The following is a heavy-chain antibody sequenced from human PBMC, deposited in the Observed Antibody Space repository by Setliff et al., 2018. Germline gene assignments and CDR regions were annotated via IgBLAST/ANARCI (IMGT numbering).Heavy chain of an antibody. CDR1: GYTFNTYE. Sequence: ASVKVSCKASGYTFNTYEINWVRQAPGQGLEVMGWVTPNGGSAVYSQKFQGRVTMTTSTPLSTAYMELTGLSSDDTAVYFCARGNGDGYIPFEHWGQGTRVTVSS. J-gene: IGHJ4*02. CDR2: VTPNGGSA. CDR3: ARGNGDGYIPFEH. D-gene: IGHD5-12*01. V-gene: IGHV1-8*01.